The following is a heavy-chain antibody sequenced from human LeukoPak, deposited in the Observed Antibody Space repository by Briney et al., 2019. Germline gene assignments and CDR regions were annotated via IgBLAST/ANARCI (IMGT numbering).Heavy chain of an antibody. Sequence: SETLSLTCAVSGYSISSGYYWGRIRQPPGKGLEWIGSIYNSGSTYYNPSLKSRVTISVDTSKNQFSLKLSSVTAADTAVYYCAEGGNNNWFDPWGQGTLVTVSS. D-gene: IGHD2/OR15-2a*01. CDR2: IYNSGST. J-gene: IGHJ5*02. CDR3: AEGGNNNWFDP. CDR1: GYSISSGYY. V-gene: IGHV4-38-2*01.